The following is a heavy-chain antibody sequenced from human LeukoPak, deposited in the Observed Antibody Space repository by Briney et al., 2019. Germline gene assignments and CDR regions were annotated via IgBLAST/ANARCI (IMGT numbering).Heavy chain of an antibody. CDR1: GGSFSAYS. Sequence: SETLSLTCAVYGGSFSAYSWTWIRQPPGKGLEWIGEINPGGGTNYNPSLKSRVTISVDTSKNQFSLKLSSVTAADTAVYYCARVSWGYYDSLKTPGLFDYWGQGTLVTVSS. D-gene: IGHD3-22*01. CDR2: INPGGGT. J-gene: IGHJ4*02. CDR3: ARVSWGYYDSLKTPGLFDY. V-gene: IGHV4-34*01.